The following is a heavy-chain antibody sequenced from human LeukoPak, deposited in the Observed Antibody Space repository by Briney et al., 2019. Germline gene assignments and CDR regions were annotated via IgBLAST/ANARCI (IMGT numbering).Heavy chain of an antibody. D-gene: IGHD2-2*01. CDR1: GFTFSTYA. CDR3: ARRDIVVVPAGVSYYYYYMDV. V-gene: IGHV3-23*01. CDR2: LSVTGDST. J-gene: IGHJ6*03. Sequence: GGSLRLSCAASGFTFSTYAMCWVRQAPGKGLEWVSGLSVTGDSTYYADSVKGRFTVSRDNSKNTLYLQMNSLRAEDTAVYYCARRDIVVVPAGVSYYYYYMDVWGKGTTVTVSS.